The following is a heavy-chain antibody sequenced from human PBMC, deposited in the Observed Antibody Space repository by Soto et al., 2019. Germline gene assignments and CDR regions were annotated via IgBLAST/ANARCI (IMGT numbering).Heavy chain of an antibody. D-gene: IGHD3-9*01. J-gene: IGHJ4*02. CDR1: GFTFSSYW. CDR3: ARDHGYYDILTGYYRSYFDY. V-gene: IGHV3-7*01. Sequence: GGSLRLSCAASGFTFSSYWMSWVRQAPGKGLEWVANIKQDGSEKYYVDSVKGRFTISRDNAKNSLYLQMNSLRAEDTAVYYCARDHGYYDILTGYYRSYFDYWGQGTLVTVSS. CDR2: IKQDGSEK.